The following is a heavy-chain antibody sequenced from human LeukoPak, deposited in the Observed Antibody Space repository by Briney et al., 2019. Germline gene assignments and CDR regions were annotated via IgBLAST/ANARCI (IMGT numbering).Heavy chain of an antibody. CDR1: GFTFSSYG. CDR2: IRSKAYGGTT. V-gene: IGHV3-49*04. CDR3: TRGRGEYYDFWSGYYYSDY. Sequence: GGSLRLSCAASGFTFSSYGMHWVRQAPGKGLEWVGFIRSKAYGGTTEYAASVKGRFTISRDDSKSIAYLQMNSLKTEDTAVYYCTRGRGEYYDFWSGYYYSDYWGQGTLVTVSS. D-gene: IGHD3-3*01. J-gene: IGHJ4*02.